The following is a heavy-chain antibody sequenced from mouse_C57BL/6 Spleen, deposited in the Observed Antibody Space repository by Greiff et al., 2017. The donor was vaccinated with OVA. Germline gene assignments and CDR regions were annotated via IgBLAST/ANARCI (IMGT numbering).Heavy chain of an antibody. CDR2: IYWDDDK. CDR3: ARTTYYDYDGY. Sequence: QVTLKVSGPGILQSSQTLSLSCSFSGFSLSTSGMGVSWIRQPSGKGLEWLAHIYWDDDKRYNPSLKSRLTISTDTSRNQVFLESTRVDTADTATYYCARTTYYDYDGYWGQGTTLTVSS. J-gene: IGHJ2*01. CDR1: GFSLSTSGMG. D-gene: IGHD2-4*01. V-gene: IGHV8-12*01.